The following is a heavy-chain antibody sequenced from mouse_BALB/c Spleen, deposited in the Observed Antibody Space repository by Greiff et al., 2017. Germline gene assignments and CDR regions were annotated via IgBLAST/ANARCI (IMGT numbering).Heavy chain of an antibody. CDR2: ISSGGGST. V-gene: IGHV5-12-1*01. CDR1: GFAFSSYD. D-gene: IGHD2-2*01. J-gene: IGHJ3*01. CDR3: ARWGGYDVPFAY. Sequence: EVQVVESGGGLVKPGGSLKLSCAASGFAFSSYDMSWVRQTPEKRLEWVAYISSGGGSTYYPDTVKGRFTISRDNAKNTLYLQMSSLKSEDTAMYYCARWGGYDVPFAYWGQWTLVTVSA.